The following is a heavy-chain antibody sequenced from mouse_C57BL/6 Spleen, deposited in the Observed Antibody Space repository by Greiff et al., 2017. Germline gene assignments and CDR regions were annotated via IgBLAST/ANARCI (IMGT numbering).Heavy chain of an antibody. CDR3: ARWRRRDLAWFAY. V-gene: IGHV1-42*01. CDR1: GYSFTGYY. D-gene: IGHD3-3*01. J-gene: IGHJ3*01. CDR2: INPSTGGT. Sequence: EVHLVESGPELVKPGASVKISCKASGYSFTGYYMNWVKQSPEKSLEWIGEINPSTGGTTYNQKFKAKATLTVDKSSSTAYMQLKSLTSEDSAVYYCARWRRRDLAWFAYWGQGTLVTVSA.